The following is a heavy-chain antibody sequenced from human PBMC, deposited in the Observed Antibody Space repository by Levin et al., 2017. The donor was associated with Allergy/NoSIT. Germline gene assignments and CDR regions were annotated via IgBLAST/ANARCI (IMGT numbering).Heavy chain of an antibody. J-gene: IGHJ3*02. CDR3: ARDLAMATIRDAFDI. Sequence: GESLKISCAASGFTFSSYSMNWVRQAPGKGLEWVSSISSSSSYIYYADSVKGRFTISRDNAKNSLYLQMNSLRAEDTAVYYCARDLAMATIRDAFDIWGQGTMVTVSS. V-gene: IGHV3-21*01. CDR2: ISSSSSYI. D-gene: IGHD5-24*01. CDR1: GFTFSSYS.